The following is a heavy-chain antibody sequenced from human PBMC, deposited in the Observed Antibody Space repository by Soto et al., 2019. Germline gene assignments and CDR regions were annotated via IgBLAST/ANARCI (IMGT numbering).Heavy chain of an antibody. V-gene: IGHV3-30*18. CDR1: GSSISDYG. CDR3: AKGAGDRLSLGMDV. J-gene: IGHJ6*02. CDR2: ISYDGNNT. Sequence: QVQLVESGGGVVQPGWSLRLSCAASGSSISDYGMEWVRQAPGKGLEWVALISYDGNNTYYADSVKGRFTISRDNSKDTLFLQMTGLRAEDTAVYYCAKGAGDRLSLGMDVWGQGTTVTVSS. D-gene: IGHD1-26*01.